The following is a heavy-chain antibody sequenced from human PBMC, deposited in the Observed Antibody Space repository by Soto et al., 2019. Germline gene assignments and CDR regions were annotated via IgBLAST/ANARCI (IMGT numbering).Heavy chain of an antibody. V-gene: IGHV3-66*01. Sequence: EVQLVESGGGLVQPGGSLRLSCAASGFTVSSKYMSWVRQAPGKGLEWVSLIQSGGTTYYADSVKGSFTISRDSSKNMLHVQMDSLRAADTAVYYCARDAILCSGGSCYGVPVDVWGKGTTVTVSS. CDR3: ARDAILCSGGSCYGVPVDV. J-gene: IGHJ6*04. CDR2: IQSGGTT. CDR1: GFTVSSKY. D-gene: IGHD2-15*01.